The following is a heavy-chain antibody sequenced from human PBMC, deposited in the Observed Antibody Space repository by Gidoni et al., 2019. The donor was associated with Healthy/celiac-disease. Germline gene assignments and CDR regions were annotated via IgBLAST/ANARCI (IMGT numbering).Heavy chain of an antibody. D-gene: IGHD1-26*01. CDR1: GFTFSGSA. CDR2: IRSKANSYAT. Sequence: EVQLVESGGGLVQPGGSLKLSCAASGFTFSGSAMPWVRQASGKGLEWVGRIRSKANSYATAYAASVKGRFTISRDDSKNTAYLQMNSLKTEDTAVYYCTRLGGATIAFDIWGQGTMVTVSS. V-gene: IGHV3-73*02. J-gene: IGHJ3*02. CDR3: TRLGGATIAFDI.